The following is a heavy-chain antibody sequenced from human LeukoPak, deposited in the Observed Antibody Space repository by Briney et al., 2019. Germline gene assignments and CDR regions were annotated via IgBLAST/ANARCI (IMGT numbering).Heavy chain of an antibody. CDR3: ARRGGGYFDY. D-gene: IGHD3-22*01. CDR1: GYTFTTSW. V-gene: IGHV5-51*01. Sequence: GESLKISCKGSGYTFTTSWIGWVRQLPGKGLEWMGIIYPGGSDTRYSPSFQGQVTISADKSISTAYLQWRSLKASDTAMYYCARRGGGYFDYWGQGTLVTVSS. CDR2: IYPGGSDT. J-gene: IGHJ4*02.